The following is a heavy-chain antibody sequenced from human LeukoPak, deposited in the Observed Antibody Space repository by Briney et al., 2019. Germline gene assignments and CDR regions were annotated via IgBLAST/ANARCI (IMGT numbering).Heavy chain of an antibody. CDR1: GFTFSSYS. V-gene: IGHV3-21*01. D-gene: IGHD3-10*01. Sequence: GGSLRLSCAASGFTFSSYSMNWVRQAPGKGLEWVSSISSSSSYIYYADSVKGRFTISRDNAKNSLYLQMNSLRAEDTAVYYCARDQFGEFPLGYNYYYGMDVWGQGTTVTVSS. CDR3: ARDQFGEFPLGYNYYYGMDV. CDR2: ISSSSSYI. J-gene: IGHJ6*02.